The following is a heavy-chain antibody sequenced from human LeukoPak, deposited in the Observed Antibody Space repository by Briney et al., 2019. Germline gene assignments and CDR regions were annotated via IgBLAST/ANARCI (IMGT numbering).Heavy chain of an antibody. CDR3: AREKPCHSTIRLGELSLPDY. CDR1: GYTFTSYG. CDR2: ISAYNGNT. J-gene: IGHJ4*02. V-gene: IGHV1-18*01. D-gene: IGHD3-16*02. Sequence: ASVKVSCKASGYTFTSYGISWVRQAPGQGLEWMGWISAYNGNTNYAQKLQGRVTMTTDTSTSTAYMELRSLRSDDTAVYYCAREKPCHSTIRLGELSLPDYWGQGTLVTVSS.